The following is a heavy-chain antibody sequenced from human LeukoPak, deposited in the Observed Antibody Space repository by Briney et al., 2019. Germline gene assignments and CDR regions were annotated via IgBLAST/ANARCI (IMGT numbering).Heavy chain of an antibody. D-gene: IGHD6-6*01. Sequence: GGSLRLSCAASGFTFSNYWMHWVRHAPGKGLVWVSRINSDGINTSYADSVKGRFTISRDNAKNTLNLQMNSLRAEDTAVYYCARSSIAAPRHKEYFQHWGQGTLVTVSS. J-gene: IGHJ1*01. CDR3: ARSSIAAPRHKEYFQH. V-gene: IGHV3-74*01. CDR2: INSDGINT. CDR1: GFTFSNYW.